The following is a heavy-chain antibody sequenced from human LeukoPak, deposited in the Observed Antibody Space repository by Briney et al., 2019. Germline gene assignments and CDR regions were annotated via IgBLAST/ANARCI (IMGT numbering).Heavy chain of an antibody. V-gene: IGHV1-2*02. Sequence: ASVKVSCKASEYTFTGYYMHWVRQAPGQGLEWMGWINPNSGGTNYAQKFQGRVTMTRDTSISTAYMELSRLRSDDTAVCYCATTTRRVIAVAFDYWGQGTLVTVSS. CDR2: INPNSGGT. CDR3: ATTTRRVIAVAFDY. D-gene: IGHD6-19*01. CDR1: EYTFTGYY. J-gene: IGHJ4*02.